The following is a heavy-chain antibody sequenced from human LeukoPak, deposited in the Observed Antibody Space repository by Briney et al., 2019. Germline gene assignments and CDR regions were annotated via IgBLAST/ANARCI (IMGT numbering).Heavy chain of an antibody. CDR2: INWNDNK. CDR3: ARIYGSGGYYYYGMDV. CDR1: GFSLSTSRMC. D-gene: IGHD1-26*01. J-gene: IGHJ6*02. Sequence: SGPTLVNPTQTLTLTCTFSGFSLSTSRMCVSWIRQPPGKALEWLARINWNDNKYYSTSLKTRLTISKDASKNQVVLTMTNMDPVDTATYYCARIYGSGGYYYYGMDVWGQGTTVTVSS. V-gene: IGHV2-70*11.